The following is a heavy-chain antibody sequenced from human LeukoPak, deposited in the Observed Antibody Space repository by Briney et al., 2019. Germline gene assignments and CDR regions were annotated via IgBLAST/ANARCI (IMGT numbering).Heavy chain of an antibody. CDR1: GFTFSSYA. D-gene: IGHD4-11*01. Sequence: PGRSLRLSCAASGFTFSSYAMHWVRQAPGKGLEWVAVISYDGSNKYYADSVKGRFTISRDNSKNTLYLQMNSLRAEDTAVYYCAGGQDMTTVTNPDYWGQGTLVTVSS. CDR3: AGGQDMTTVTNPDY. V-gene: IGHV3-30*01. J-gene: IGHJ4*02. CDR2: ISYDGSNK.